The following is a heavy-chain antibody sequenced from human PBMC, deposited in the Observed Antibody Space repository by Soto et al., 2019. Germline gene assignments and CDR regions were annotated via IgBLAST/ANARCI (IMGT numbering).Heavy chain of an antibody. CDR3: ARGASRHDAFDI. CDR1: GGSISSGGYS. CDR2: IYHSGST. Sequence: SETLSLTCAVPGGSISSGGYSWSWIRQPPGKGLEWIGYIYHSGSTYYHPSLKSRVTRPVDRSKNQFSVKLSSVTAAETAVYYCARGASRHDAFDIWGQGTMVTVSS. J-gene: IGHJ3*02. V-gene: IGHV4-30-2*01.